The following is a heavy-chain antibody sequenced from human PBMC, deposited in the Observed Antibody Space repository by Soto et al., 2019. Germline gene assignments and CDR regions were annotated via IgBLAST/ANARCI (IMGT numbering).Heavy chain of an antibody. J-gene: IGHJ4*02. CDR2: IYYSGST. CDR3: ARLGGYYQALDS. CDR1: GGSISSGGYF. V-gene: IGHV4-30-2*01. D-gene: IGHD3-22*01. Sequence: SETLSLTCAVSGGSISSGGYFWSWIRQPPGKGLEWIGYIYYSGSTYYNPSLKSRVSISVDTSKNEVSLKLTSVTAADTAVYYCARLGGYYQALDSWGQGTVVTVSS.